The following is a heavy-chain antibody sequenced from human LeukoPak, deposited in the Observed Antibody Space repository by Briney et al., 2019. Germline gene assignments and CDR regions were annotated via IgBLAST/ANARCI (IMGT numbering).Heavy chain of an antibody. CDR3: TTDPHPDGDYIDY. D-gene: IGHD4-17*01. CDR2: IKSKTDGGTT. CDR1: GFTFSSYA. J-gene: IGHJ4*02. V-gene: IGHV3-15*01. Sequence: GGSLRLSCAASGFTFSSYAMHWVRQAPGKGLEWVGRIKSKTDGGTTDYAAPVKGRFTISRDDSKNTLYLQMNSLKTEDTAVYYCTTDPHPDGDYIDYWGQGTLVTVSS.